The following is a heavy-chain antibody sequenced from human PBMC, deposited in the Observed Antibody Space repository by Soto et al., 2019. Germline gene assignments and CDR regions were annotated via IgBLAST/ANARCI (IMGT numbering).Heavy chain of an antibody. Sequence: QVQLVQSGAEVKKPGASVKVSCKASGYTFTSYYMHWVRQAPGQGLEWMGIINPSGGSTSYAQKFQGRVTMTRDTSTSTVYMELSSLRSEDTAVYYCARDRTSAMVQYYYYYGMDVWGQGTTVTVSS. V-gene: IGHV1-46*01. CDR1: GYTFTSYY. D-gene: IGHD5-18*01. CDR2: INPSGGST. J-gene: IGHJ6*02. CDR3: ARDRTSAMVQYYYYYGMDV.